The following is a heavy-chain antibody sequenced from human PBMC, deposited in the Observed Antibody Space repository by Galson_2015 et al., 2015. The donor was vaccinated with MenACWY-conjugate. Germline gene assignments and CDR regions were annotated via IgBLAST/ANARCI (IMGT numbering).Heavy chain of an antibody. CDR1: GFTFNNYA. CDR2: ISDRGTYT. V-gene: IGHV3-23*01. D-gene: IGHD3-16*01. Sequence: SLRLSCAASGFTFNNYAMNWLRQAPGKGLEWLSVISDRGTYTAYADSVKGRFAISRDNSKDTVFLQMTSLGVEDTAVYFCGKDKVADTVMLIEHWGQGALVSVPS. CDR3: GKDKVADTVMLIEH. J-gene: IGHJ1*01.